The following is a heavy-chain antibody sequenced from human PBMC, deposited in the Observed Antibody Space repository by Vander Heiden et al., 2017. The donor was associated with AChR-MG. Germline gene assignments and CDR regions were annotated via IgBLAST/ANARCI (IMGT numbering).Heavy chain of an antibody. CDR3: ARVRDPGDFYYYLDV. CDR2: IWYDGSNT. V-gene: IGHV3-33*01. D-gene: IGHD3-10*01. Sequence: QEQLVESGGGVVQPYYSLRLSCAASGFTFSNYGMHWVRQAPGKGLEWVGGIWYDGSNTKYGDSVKGRFTISRDNSKNLLYLQMNSLRAEDTAVYYCARVRDPGDFYYYLDVWGKGTTVTVSS. CDR1: GFTFSNYG. J-gene: IGHJ6*03.